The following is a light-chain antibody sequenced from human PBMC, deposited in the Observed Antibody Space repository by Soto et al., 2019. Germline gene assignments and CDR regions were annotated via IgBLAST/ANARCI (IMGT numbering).Light chain of an antibody. Sequence: EIVLTQSPVTLSLSPGERATLSCRASQSVSSRYFAWYQQKPGQAPRLLIYAASSRATGIPDRFSGSGSGKDFSLTISRREPEDFAVYYCQQYASSRTFGPGTKVE. J-gene: IGKJ1*01. CDR3: QQYASSRT. CDR2: AAS. CDR1: QSVSSRY. V-gene: IGKV3-20*01.